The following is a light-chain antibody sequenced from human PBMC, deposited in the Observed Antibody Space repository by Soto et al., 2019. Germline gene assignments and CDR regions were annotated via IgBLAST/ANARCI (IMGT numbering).Light chain of an antibody. Sequence: VLPQSPGTLSLSPGERATLSCRASQSVSSNHLAWYQQKPGQAPRLLIFAATGRPTVIPDRFTGSGSGTDFTLTISRLEPEDFAMYYCQQYGSSPYTFGQGTKVDIK. V-gene: IGKV3-20*01. CDR3: QQYGSSPYT. J-gene: IGKJ2*01. CDR1: QSVSSNH. CDR2: AAT.